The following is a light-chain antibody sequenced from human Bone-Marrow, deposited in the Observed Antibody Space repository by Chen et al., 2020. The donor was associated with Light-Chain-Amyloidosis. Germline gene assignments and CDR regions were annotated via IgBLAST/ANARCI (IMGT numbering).Light chain of an antibody. CDR1: SANIGSNT. J-gene: IGLJ2*01. CDR3: AAWDESLTGLV. Sequence: QSVLTQPPSASGTPGQRVTISCSGSSANIGSNTVNWYQQLPGTAPKLLIYSNNQRPSGVPDRFCGSKSGTAASLAISGVQSEDEADYYCAAWDESLTGLVFGGGTKLTVL. V-gene: IGLV1-44*01. CDR2: SNN.